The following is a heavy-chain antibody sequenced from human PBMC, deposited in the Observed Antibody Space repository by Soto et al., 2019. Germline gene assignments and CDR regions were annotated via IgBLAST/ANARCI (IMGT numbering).Heavy chain of an antibody. D-gene: IGHD6-13*01. J-gene: IGHJ6*03. V-gene: IGHV3-7*01. CDR1: GSTFSNYW. CDR2: IRQDGSEK. Sequence: EVQLVESGGGLVQPGGSLRLSCAAAGSTFSNYWMSWVRQAPGKGLEWVANIRQDGSEKYYVDSVKGRFTISRDNAKNSRFLQMSSLRAEDTAVYYCARDGRWYPQGLDYYFMDVWGKGTTVTVSS. CDR3: ARDGRWYPQGLDYYFMDV.